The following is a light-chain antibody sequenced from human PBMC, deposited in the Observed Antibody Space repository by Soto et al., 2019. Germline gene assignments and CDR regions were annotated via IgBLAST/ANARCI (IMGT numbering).Light chain of an antibody. Sequence: QSVLTQPPSASGTPGQRVTISCSGSSSNIGSNPVNWYQQIPVTAPKLHIYSNNQRPSGVPDRFSGSKSGTSASLAISGLQSEDEADYYCAAWDNTLNGVVFGGGTKLTVL. J-gene: IGLJ2*01. CDR3: AAWDNTLNGVV. V-gene: IGLV1-44*01. CDR2: SNN. CDR1: SSNIGSNP.